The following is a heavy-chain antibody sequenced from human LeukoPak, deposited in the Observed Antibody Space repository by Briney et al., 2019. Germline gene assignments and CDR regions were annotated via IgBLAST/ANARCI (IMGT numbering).Heavy chain of an antibody. CDR2: ISSNGGST. CDR1: GFTFSSHA. CDR3: ARGPGLAMGKGYFDY. Sequence: GGSLRLSCSASGFTFSSHAMHWVRQAPGKGLEYVSAISSNGGSTYYADSVKGRFTISRDNSKNTLYLQMSSLRAEDTAVYYCARGPGLAMGKGYFDYCGQGTLVTVSS. J-gene: IGHJ4*02. D-gene: IGHD5-18*01. V-gene: IGHV3-64D*06.